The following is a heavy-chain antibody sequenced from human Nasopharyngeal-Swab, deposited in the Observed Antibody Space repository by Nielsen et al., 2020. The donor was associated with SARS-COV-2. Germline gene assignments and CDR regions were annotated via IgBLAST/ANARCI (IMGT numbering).Heavy chain of an antibody. V-gene: IGHV4-30-4*08. J-gene: IGHJ5*02. CDR1: GVFISRGGAY. CDR3: ARTLYDIVTDQYEGYDT. CDR2: NNYSGDT. D-gene: IGHD3-9*01. Sequence: SETLSLTCAVSGVFISRGGAYWSWLRQPPGKGLEWIGYNNYSGDTDYNPALQSRVRIEADTSRNQFSLKLTSATAAATAVYYCARTLYDIVTDQYEGYDTWGPGILVTVSS.